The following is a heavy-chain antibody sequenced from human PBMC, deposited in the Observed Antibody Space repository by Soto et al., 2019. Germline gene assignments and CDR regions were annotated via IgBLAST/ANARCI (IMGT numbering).Heavy chain of an antibody. V-gene: IGHV2-5*01. D-gene: IGHD6-19*01. CDR3: AHRQRDATQRWQWLVQGGGAFDI. J-gene: IGHJ3*02. CDR2: IYWNYDK. CDR1: GFSLSTSGVG. Sequence: QITLKESGPTLVKPTQTLTLTCTFSGFSLSTSGVGVGWIRQPPGKALEGLALIYWNYDKRYSPSLKSRLTITQDTSKNQVVLTMTNMDPVDTATYYCAHRQRDATQRWQWLVQGGGAFDIWGQGTMVTVSS.